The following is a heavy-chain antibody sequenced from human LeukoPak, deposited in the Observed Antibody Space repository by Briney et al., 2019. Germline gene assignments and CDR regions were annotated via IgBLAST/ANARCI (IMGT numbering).Heavy chain of an antibody. D-gene: IGHD3-22*01. CDR2: IIPIFGTA. V-gene: IGHV1-69*13. Sequence: VASVKVSCKASGGTFSSYAISWVRQAPGQGLEWMGGIIPIFGTANYAQKFQGRVTITADESTSTAYMELSSLRSEDTAVYYCARWYYYDSSGYCDYWGQGTLVTVSS. CDR3: ARWYYYDSSGYCDY. CDR1: GGTFSSYA. J-gene: IGHJ4*02.